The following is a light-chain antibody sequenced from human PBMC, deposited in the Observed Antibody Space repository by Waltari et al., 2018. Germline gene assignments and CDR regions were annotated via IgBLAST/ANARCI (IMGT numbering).Light chain of an antibody. J-gene: IGKJ3*01. V-gene: IGKV3-20*01. CDR1: QSVSSTY. CDR2: GAS. CDR3: QQYDTSLFT. Sequence: EIVLTQSPATLSLSPGEGATPSCRASQSVSSTYVAWYQQKPGQAPRRLSYGASSRATGIPDRFSGSGSGTDFTLTISRLEPEDFAVYYCQQYDTSLFTFGPGTKVDIK.